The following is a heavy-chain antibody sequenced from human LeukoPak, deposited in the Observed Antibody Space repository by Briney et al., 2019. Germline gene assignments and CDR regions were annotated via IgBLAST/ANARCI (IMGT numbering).Heavy chain of an antibody. Sequence: GGSLRLSCAASGFTFSSYGMHWVRQAPGKGLEWVAVISYDGSNKYYADSVKGRFTISRDNSKNTLYLQMNSLRAEDTAVYYCAKADDYGDYVPFDYWGQGTLVTVSS. J-gene: IGHJ4*02. D-gene: IGHD4-17*01. CDR3: AKADDYGDYVPFDY. CDR1: GFTFSSYG. CDR2: ISYDGSNK. V-gene: IGHV3-30*18.